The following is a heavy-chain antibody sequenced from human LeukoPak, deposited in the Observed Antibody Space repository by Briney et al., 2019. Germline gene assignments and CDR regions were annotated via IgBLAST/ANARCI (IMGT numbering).Heavy chain of an antibody. D-gene: IGHD2-2*02. V-gene: IGHV3-74*01. CDR3: VRLYGY. CDR2: ISADGGSA. J-gene: IGHJ4*02. CDR1: GFTFTNSF. Sequence: GGSLRLSCPASGFTFTNSFMHWVRQAPGKGPVWVSRISADGGSAFYADSVKGRFTISRDNAKNTLYLQMNSLRAEDTALYYCVRLYGYWGQGTLVTVSS.